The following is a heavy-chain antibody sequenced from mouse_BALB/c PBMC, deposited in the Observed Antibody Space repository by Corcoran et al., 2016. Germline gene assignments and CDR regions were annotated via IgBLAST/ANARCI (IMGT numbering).Heavy chain of an antibody. CDR1: GYTFTSYV. V-gene: IGHV1S136*01. CDR2: INPYNDGT. D-gene: IGHD2-4*01. Sequence: EVQLQQSGPELVKPGASVKMSCNASGYTFTSYVMHWVKQKPGQGLEWIGYINPYNDGTKYNEKFKGKATLTSDKSSSTAYMELSSLTSEDSAVYYCARYYYDYAGYFDYWGQGTTLTVSS. J-gene: IGHJ2*01. CDR3: ARYYYDYAGYFDY.